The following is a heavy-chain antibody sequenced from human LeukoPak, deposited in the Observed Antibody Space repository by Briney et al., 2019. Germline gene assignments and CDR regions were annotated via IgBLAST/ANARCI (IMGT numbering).Heavy chain of an antibody. CDR1: GGSISSYY. CDR2: IYYSGST. D-gene: IGHD6-13*01. V-gene: IGHV4-59*08. J-gene: IGHJ6*02. Sequence: SETLSLTCTVSGGSISSYYWSWIRRPPGKGLEWIGYIYYSGSTNYNPSLKSRVTISVDTSKNQFSLKLSSVTAADTAVYYCARHGYSSSWSYYYYGMDVWGQGTTVTVSS. CDR3: ARHGYSSSWSYYYYGMDV.